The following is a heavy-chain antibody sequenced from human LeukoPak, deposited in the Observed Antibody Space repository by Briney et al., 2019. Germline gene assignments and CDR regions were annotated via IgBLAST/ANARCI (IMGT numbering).Heavy chain of an antibody. J-gene: IGHJ6*03. Sequence: GASVKVSCKASGYTFTAYYIHWVRQAPGQGLEWMGWLNPDSGDANYALKFQGGVTMTRDTSISTAYMELNRLTSDDTAVYYCARASITTFGVIIIPVGSPPDDMDVWGKGTTVTVSS. CDR1: GYTFTAYY. D-gene: IGHD3-3*01. V-gene: IGHV1-2*02. CDR2: LNPDSGDA. CDR3: ARASITTFGVIIIPVGSPPDDMDV.